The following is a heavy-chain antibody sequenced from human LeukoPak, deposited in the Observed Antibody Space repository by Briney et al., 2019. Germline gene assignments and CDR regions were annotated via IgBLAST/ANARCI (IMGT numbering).Heavy chain of an antibody. CDR2: INHSGST. Sequence: PSETLSLTCAVYGGSFSGYYWSWIRQPPGKGLEWIGEINHSGSTNYNPSLKSRVTISVDTSKNQSSLKLSSVTAADTAVYYCARGHSSGYQSWGQGTLVTVSS. D-gene: IGHD3-22*01. CDR3: ARGHSSGYQS. CDR1: GGSFSGYY. J-gene: IGHJ4*02. V-gene: IGHV4-34*01.